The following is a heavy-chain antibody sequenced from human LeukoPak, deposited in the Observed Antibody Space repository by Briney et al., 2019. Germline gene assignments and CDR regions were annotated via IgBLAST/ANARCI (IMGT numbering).Heavy chain of an antibody. CDR2: IYYSGST. CDR3: ARGLGLLPLSGAFDI. Sequence: SETLSLTCTVSGGSISSSSYYWGWIRQPPGKGLEWIGIIYYSGSTYYNPSLKSRVTISVDTSKNHFSLKLSSVTAADTAVYYCARGLGLLPLSGAFDIWGQGTLVTVSS. CDR1: GGSISSSSYY. D-gene: IGHD2-15*01. V-gene: IGHV4-39*07. J-gene: IGHJ3*02.